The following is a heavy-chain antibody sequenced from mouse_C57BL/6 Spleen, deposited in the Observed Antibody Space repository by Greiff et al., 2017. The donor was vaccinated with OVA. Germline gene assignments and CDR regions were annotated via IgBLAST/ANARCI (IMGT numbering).Heavy chain of an antibody. V-gene: IGHV1-52*01. CDR3: AREGRDSPFAY. Sequence: QVQLQQPGAELVRPGSSVKLSCKASGYTFTSYWMHWVKQRPIPGLEWIGNIDPSDSETHYNQKFKDKATLTVDKSSSTAYMQLSSLTSEDSAVYYCAREGRDSPFAYWGQGTLVTVSA. CDR1: GYTFTSYW. J-gene: IGHJ3*01. CDR2: IDPSDSET.